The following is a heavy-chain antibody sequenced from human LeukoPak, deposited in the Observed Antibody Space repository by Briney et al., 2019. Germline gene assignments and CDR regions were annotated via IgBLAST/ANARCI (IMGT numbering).Heavy chain of an antibody. V-gene: IGHV4-39*07. CDR3: ARGGYATRQGFDY. CDR2: IYYSGST. Sequence: WVRQAPGKGLERIGSIYYSGSTYYNPSLKSRVTISLDTSKNQFSLKLSSVTAADTAVYYCARGGYATRQGFDYWGQGTLVTVSS. J-gene: IGHJ4*02. D-gene: IGHD5-12*01.